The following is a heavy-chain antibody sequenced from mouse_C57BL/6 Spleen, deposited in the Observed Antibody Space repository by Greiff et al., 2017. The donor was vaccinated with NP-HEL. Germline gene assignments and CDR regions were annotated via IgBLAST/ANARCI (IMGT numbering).Heavy chain of an antibody. Sequence: QVQLQQSGAELVRPGTSVKVSCKASGYAFTNYLIEWVKQRPGQGLEWIGVINPGSGGTNYNEKFKGKATLTADKSSSTAYMQLSRLTSEDSAVYFCARSNDGYYVEMDYWGQGTSVTVSS. CDR2: INPGSGGT. CDR3: ARSNDGYYVEMDY. V-gene: IGHV1-54*01. D-gene: IGHD2-3*01. CDR1: GYAFTNYL. J-gene: IGHJ4*01.